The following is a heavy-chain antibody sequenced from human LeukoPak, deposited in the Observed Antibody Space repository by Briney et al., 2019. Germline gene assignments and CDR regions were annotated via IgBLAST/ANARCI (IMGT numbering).Heavy chain of an antibody. CDR1: GFIFSSYS. CDR3: ARVGSVGYYYDSSGYSSDY. J-gene: IGHJ4*02. D-gene: IGHD3-22*01. V-gene: IGHV3-21*01. CDR2: ISSSSSYI. Sequence: SGGSLRLSCAASGFIFSSYSMNWVRQAPGKGLEWVSCISSSSSYIYYADSVKGRFTISRDNAKNSLYLQMNSLRAEDTAVYYCARVGSVGYYYDSSGYSSDYWGQGTLVTVS.